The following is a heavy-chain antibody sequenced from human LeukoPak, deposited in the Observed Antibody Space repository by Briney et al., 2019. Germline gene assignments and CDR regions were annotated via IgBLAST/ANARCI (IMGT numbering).Heavy chain of an antibody. J-gene: IGHJ6*02. CDR1: GFTFSSYA. V-gene: IGHV3-23*01. CDR2: ISGSGGST. Sequence: GGSLRLSCAASGFTFSSYAMSWVRQAPGKGLEWVSAISGSGGSTYYADPVKGRFTISRDNSKNTLYLQMNSLRAEDTAVYYCAKADYGSGSYPGYYGMDVWGQGTTVTVSS. D-gene: IGHD3-10*01. CDR3: AKADYGSGSYPGYYGMDV.